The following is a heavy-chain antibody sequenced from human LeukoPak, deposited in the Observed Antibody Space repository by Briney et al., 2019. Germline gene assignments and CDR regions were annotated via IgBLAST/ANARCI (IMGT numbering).Heavy chain of an antibody. CDR2: IYYSGST. J-gene: IGHJ4*02. V-gene: IGHV4-59*08. CDR1: GGSISSYY. D-gene: IGHD5-18*01. CDR3: ARHMGLGYSYGYPYFDY. Sequence: SETLSLTCTVSGGSISSYYWSWIRQPPGKGLEWVGYIYYSGSTNYNPSLKSRVTISVDTSKNQFSLKLSSVTAADTAVYYCARHMGLGYSYGYPYFDYWGQGTLVTVSS.